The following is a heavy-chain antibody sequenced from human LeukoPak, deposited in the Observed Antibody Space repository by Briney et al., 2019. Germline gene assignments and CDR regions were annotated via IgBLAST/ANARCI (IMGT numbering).Heavy chain of an antibody. CDR1: GFTVSSNY. Sequence: PGRSLRLSCAASGFTVSSNYMSWVRQAPGKGLEWVSVIYSDGSTYYADSVKGRFTISRDNSKNTLYLQMNSLRAEDTAVYYCARDSLSGPRYGMDVWGQGTTVTVSS. V-gene: IGHV3-53*01. D-gene: IGHD2/OR15-2a*01. CDR2: IYSDGST. CDR3: ARDSLSGPRYGMDV. J-gene: IGHJ6*02.